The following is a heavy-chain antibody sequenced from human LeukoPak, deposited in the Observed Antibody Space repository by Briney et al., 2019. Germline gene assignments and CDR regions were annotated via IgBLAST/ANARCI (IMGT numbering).Heavy chain of an antibody. CDR2: INHSGST. CDR3: ARDVDSIPPDY. Sequence: PSETLSLTCAVYGGSFSGYYWSWIRQPPGKGLEWIGEINHSGSTNYNPSLKSRVTISVDTSKNQFSLKLSSVTAADTAVYYCARDVDSIPPDYWGQGTLVTVSS. V-gene: IGHV4-34*01. D-gene: IGHD3-22*01. J-gene: IGHJ4*02. CDR1: GGSFSGYY.